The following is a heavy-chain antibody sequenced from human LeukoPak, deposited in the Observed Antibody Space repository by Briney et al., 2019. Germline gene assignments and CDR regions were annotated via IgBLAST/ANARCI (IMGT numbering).Heavy chain of an antibody. Sequence: SETLSLTCTVSGGSISSYYWSWIRQPPGKGLEWIGYIYYSGSTIYNPSLKSRVTISVDTSNNQFSLNLISVTAADTAVYYCARGRDSSTNLGSWGQGTLVTVSS. CDR3: ARGRDSSTNLGS. J-gene: IGHJ4*02. D-gene: IGHD5-24*01. CDR1: GGSISSYY. V-gene: IGHV4-59*08. CDR2: IYYSGST.